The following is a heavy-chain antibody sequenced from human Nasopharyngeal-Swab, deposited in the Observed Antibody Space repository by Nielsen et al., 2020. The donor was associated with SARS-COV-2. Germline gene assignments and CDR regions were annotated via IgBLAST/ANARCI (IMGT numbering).Heavy chain of an antibody. D-gene: IGHD3-3*01. CDR2: ISGSGGGT. CDR1: GFTFSSYA. CDR3: ARGITTFGTRYGMDV. V-gene: IGHV3-23*01. Sequence: LKISCAASGFTFSSYAMSWVRQAPGKGLEWVSAISGSGGGTYYADSVKGRFTISRDNSKNTLYLQMNSLRAEDTAVYYCARGITTFGTRYGMDVWGQGTTVTVSS. J-gene: IGHJ6*02.